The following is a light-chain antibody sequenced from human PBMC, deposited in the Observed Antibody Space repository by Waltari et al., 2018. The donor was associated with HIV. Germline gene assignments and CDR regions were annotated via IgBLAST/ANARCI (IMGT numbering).Light chain of an antibody. V-gene: IGKV4-1*01. Sequence: DIVMTQSPDSLVVSLGERATINCKSSQSVLYSSNNKNYLAWYQQKPGQPPKLLIYWASTRESGVPDRFSGSGSGTDFTLTISSLQAEDVAVYYCQQYYSTRFTFGGGTKVEIK. CDR1: QSVLYSSNNKNY. J-gene: IGKJ4*01. CDR3: QQYYSTRFT. CDR2: WAS.